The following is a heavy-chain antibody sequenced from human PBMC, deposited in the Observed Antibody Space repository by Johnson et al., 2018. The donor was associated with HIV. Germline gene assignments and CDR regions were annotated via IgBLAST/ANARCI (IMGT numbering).Heavy chain of an antibody. CDR2: ISYDGSDE. Sequence: QVQLVESGGGVVQPGRSLRLSCADSGSTFRGYALHWVRQAPGKGLEWVAVISYDGSDEYYADSVKARFAISRDNSKNSLYLQMNSLRAEDTALYYCANALYSSWYGRGRAGAFDIWGQGTMVTVSS. V-gene: IGHV3-30*09. D-gene: IGHD6-13*01. CDR3: ANALYSSWYGRGRAGAFDI. CDR1: GSTFRGYA. J-gene: IGHJ3*02.